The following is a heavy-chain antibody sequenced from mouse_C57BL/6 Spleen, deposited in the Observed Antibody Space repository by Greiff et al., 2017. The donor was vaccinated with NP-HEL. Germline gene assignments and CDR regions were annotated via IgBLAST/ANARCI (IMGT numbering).Heavy chain of an antibody. D-gene: IGHD2-1*01. CDR2: ISNLAYSI. J-gene: IGHJ2*01. V-gene: IGHV5-15*01. CDR3: ARQGNPYYFDY. CDR1: GFTFSDYG. Sequence: EVKLMESGGGLVQPGGSLKLSCAASGFTFSDYGMAWVRQAPRKGPEWVAFISNLAYSIYYADTVTGRFTISRENAKNTMYLEMSSLRSEDTAMYYCARQGNPYYFDYWGQGTTLTVSS.